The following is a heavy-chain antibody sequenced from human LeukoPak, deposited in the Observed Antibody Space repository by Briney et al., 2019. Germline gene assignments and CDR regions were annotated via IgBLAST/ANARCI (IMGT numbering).Heavy chain of an antibody. CDR1: IXKYF. CDR2: IYYSGST. CDR3: ASNSGGEMFWYFDL. Sequence: IXKYFWSXLRQAPGKGVEGSGYIYYSGSTNYKPSLTSGVTISVDTCKKQLYLRVSCVTAADTAVYYCASNSGGEMFWYFDLWGRGTLVTVSS. V-gene: IGHV4-59*08. J-gene: IGHJ2*01. D-gene: IGHD2-15*01.